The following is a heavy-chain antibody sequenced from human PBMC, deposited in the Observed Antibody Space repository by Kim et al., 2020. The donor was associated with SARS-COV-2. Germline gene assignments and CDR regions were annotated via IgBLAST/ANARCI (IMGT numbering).Heavy chain of an antibody. Sequence: GGSLRLSCAASGFTFSNAWMSWVRQAPGQGLEWVGRIKSKTDGETTDYAAPVKDRFTISRDDSKNTLYLRMNSLKTEDTAVYYCTTDLRWEDYGYWFDCWGQGTLVTVSS. CDR1: GFTFSNAW. V-gene: IGHV3-15*01. D-gene: IGHD4-17*01. J-gene: IGHJ4*02. CDR3: TTDLRWEDYGYWFDC. CDR2: IKSKTDGETT.